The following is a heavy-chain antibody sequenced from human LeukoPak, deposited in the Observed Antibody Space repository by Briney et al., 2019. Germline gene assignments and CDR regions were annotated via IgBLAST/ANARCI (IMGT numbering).Heavy chain of an antibody. V-gene: IGHV1-2*02. CDR3: ARTYSSWFPPFAVAGTEYFQH. CDR2: INPNSGGT. J-gene: IGHJ1*01. Sequence: ASVKVSCKASGYTFTGYYMHWVRQAPGQGLEWMGWINPNSGGTNYAQKFQSSVTMTRDTAISTAYMELSRLTSDDTAVYYCARTYSSWFPPFAVAGTEYFQHWGQGTLVTVSS. CDR1: GYTFTGYY. D-gene: IGHD6-19*01.